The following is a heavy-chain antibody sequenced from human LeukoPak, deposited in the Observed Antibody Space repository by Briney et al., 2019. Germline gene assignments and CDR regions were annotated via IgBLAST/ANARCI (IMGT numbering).Heavy chain of an antibody. Sequence: SQTLSLMCTVCGGSNSSGDYYWSWIRQPPGKGLEWIGYIYYSGSTYYNPSLQSRVTISVDTSKNQFSLKLSSVTAADTAVYYCARDNYGSGSHAPGVWFDPWGQGTLVTVSS. V-gene: IGHV4-30-4*01. CDR2: IYYSGST. D-gene: IGHD3-10*01. CDR3: ARDNYGSGSHAPGVWFDP. J-gene: IGHJ5*02. CDR1: GGSNSSGDYY.